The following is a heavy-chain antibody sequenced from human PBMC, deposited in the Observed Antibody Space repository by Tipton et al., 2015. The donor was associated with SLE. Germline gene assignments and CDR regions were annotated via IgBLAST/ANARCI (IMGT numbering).Heavy chain of an antibody. V-gene: IGHV4-59*01. J-gene: IGHJ6*02. CDR3: ARETTGDTYYYYGMDV. CDR1: GGSISSYY. D-gene: IGHD7-27*01. CDR2: IYYSGRT. Sequence: TLSLTCTVSGGSISSYYWSWIRQPPGKGLEWIGYIYYSGRTNYNPSLKSRVTISVDTSKNQFSLNLSSVTAADTAVYYCARETTGDTYYYYGMDVGGQGTTVTVSS.